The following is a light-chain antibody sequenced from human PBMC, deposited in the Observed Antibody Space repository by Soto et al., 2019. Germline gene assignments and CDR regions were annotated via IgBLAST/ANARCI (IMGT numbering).Light chain of an antibody. CDR1: QSVSSY. J-gene: IGKJ1*01. V-gene: IGKV3-11*01. Sequence: EIVLTQSPATLSLSPGEGATLSCRASQSVSSYLAWYQQKPGQAPRLLIYDASNRATGIPARFSGSGSGTDFTRTISSLVPEDFAVYYCQQRSNWPVTFGLGTKVDIK. CDR3: QQRSNWPVT. CDR2: DAS.